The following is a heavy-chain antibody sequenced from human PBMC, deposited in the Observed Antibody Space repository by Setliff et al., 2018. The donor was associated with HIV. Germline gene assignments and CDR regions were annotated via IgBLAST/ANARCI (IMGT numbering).Heavy chain of an antibody. CDR2: INHSGST. D-gene: IGHD5-18*01. CDR1: GGSFSGYY. Sequence: SETLSLTCAVYGGSFSGYYWSWIRQPPGKGLEWIGEINHSGSTNCNPSLKSRVTISVDTSKNQFSLKLSSVTAADTAVYYCARGRGYSYDYFMRFGSVGYFDYWGQGTLVTVSS. CDR3: ARGRGYSYDYFMRFGSVGYFDY. J-gene: IGHJ4*02. V-gene: IGHV4-34*01.